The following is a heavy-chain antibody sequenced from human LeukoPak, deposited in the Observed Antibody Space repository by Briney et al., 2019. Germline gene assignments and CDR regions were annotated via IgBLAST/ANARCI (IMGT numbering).Heavy chain of an antibody. J-gene: IGHJ4*02. D-gene: IGHD6-19*01. V-gene: IGHV3-30*02. CDR1: RFTFSSYG. CDR3: AKGHSSGLWGRFDY. Sequence: PGGSLRLSCAASRFTFSSYGMHWVRQAPGKGLEWVAYIQYDGSNEQYADSVKGRFSISRDSSKNILYLQMNSLRAEDTAVYYCAKGHSSGLWGRFDYWGQGTLVTVSS. CDR2: IQYDGSNE.